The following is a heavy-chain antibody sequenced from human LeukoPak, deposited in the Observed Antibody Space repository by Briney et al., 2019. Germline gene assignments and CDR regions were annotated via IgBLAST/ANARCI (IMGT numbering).Heavy chain of an antibody. CDR1: GFTFCRYA. CDR3: ARGLEISVFGLVINGLDV. CDR2: ISGSGGST. J-gene: IGHJ6*04. D-gene: IGHD3-3*01. Sequence: PGGSLRLSCAASGFTFCRYAMSWVRQAPGKGPEWVSAISGSGGSTYYAASVKGRFPISRDNSKNTLYLQMNSLRAEDTAYYYRARGLEISVFGLVINGLDVWGKGTTVTVSS. V-gene: IGHV3-23*01.